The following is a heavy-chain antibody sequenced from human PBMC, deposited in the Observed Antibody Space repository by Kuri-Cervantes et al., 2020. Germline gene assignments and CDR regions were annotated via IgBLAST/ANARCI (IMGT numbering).Heavy chain of an antibody. CDR2: IIPIFGTA. J-gene: IGHJ4*02. CDR3: AKVKITSGHFDY. Sequence: SVKVSCKASGGTFSSYAISWVRQAPGQGLEWMGGIIPIFGTANYAQKFQGRVTITADKSTSTAYMELSSLRSDDTAVYYCAKVKITSGHFDYWGQGTLVTVSS. D-gene: IGHD3-10*01. CDR1: GGTFSSYA. V-gene: IGHV1-69*06.